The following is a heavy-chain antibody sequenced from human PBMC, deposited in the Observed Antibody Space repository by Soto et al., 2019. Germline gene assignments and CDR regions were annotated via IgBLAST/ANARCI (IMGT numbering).Heavy chain of an antibody. V-gene: IGHV3-15*07. J-gene: IGHJ6*02. Sequence: GGSLRLSCAASGFTFSNAWMNWVRQAPGKGLEWVGRIKSKTDGGTTDYAATVKGRFTISRDDSKNTLFLKMNSLKTEDTAVYYCTTKGITIFGVVTAPYYYYGMDVWGQGTTVTVSS. CDR3: TTKGITIFGVVTAPYYYYGMDV. CDR2: IKSKTDGGTT. CDR1: GFTFSNAW. D-gene: IGHD3-3*01.